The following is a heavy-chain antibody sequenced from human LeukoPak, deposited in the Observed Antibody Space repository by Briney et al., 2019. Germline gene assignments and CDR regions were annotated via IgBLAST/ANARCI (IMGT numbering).Heavy chain of an antibody. V-gene: IGHV3-9*01. CDR3: ARGQGGSGTYYNNWFDL. D-gene: IGHD3-10*01. CDR1: GFIFDDYA. CDR2: ISWDGARA. J-gene: IGHJ5*02. Sequence: PGGSLRLSCSASGFIFDDYARQWVRQGPGRGLEWVSGISWDGARAGYADSVRGRFTISRDNTKNSLYLQMHSLKTEDTALYYCARGQGGSGTYYNNWFDLWGRGTLVTVSA.